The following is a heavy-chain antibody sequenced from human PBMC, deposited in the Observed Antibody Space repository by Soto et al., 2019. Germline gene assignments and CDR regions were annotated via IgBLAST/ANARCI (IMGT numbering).Heavy chain of an antibody. J-gene: IGHJ1*01. D-gene: IGHD1-1*01. V-gene: IGHV3-15*01. CDR1: GFTFNNAW. Sequence: EVQLVESGGGLVKPGGSLRLSCVASGFTFNNAWMTWVRQAPGKGLEWVGRIKSKTEGGTTDYAAPVKGRFTLSRDDSKSTLYLQMNSLKTEDSAVYYCTTVTPPGWGQGSLVTVCS. CDR3: TTVTPPG. CDR2: IKSKTEGGTT.